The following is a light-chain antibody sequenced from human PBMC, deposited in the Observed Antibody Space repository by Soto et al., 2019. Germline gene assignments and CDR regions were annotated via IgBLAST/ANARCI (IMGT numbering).Light chain of an antibody. J-gene: IGLJ2*01. V-gene: IGLV2-14*01. CDR1: NSDVGGYDY. CDR3: SSYRSGSTLV. Sequence: QSALTQPASVSGSPGQSITISCTGTNSDVGGYDYVSWYQQHPDKAPELMIYDVSNRPSGVSNRFSGSKSGNTASLTISGLQAEDEADYYCSSYRSGSTLVFGGGTKVTVL. CDR2: DVS.